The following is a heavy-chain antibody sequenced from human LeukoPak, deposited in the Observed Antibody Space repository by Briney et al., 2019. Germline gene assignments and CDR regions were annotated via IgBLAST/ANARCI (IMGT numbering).Heavy chain of an antibody. Sequence: ASVKVSCKASGYTFTDYYVHWVRQAPGEGLEWMGWISPNSGGTNYAQKFQGRVTMTRGTSITTAYMELSGLRSDDTAVYYCARHGYCGNPRCYPDYYYIDVWGKGTKVTVSS. V-gene: IGHV1-2*02. CDR3: ARHGYCGNPRCYPDYYYIDV. CDR1: GYTFTDYY. J-gene: IGHJ6*03. CDR2: ISPNSGGT. D-gene: IGHD2-2*03.